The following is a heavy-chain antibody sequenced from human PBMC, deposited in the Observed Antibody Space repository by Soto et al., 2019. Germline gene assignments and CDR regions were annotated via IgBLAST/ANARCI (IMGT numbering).Heavy chain of an antibody. V-gene: IGHV1-46*01. CDR2: INPSGGST. J-gene: IGHJ6*02. D-gene: IGHD1-26*01. CDR1: GYTFTNYY. Sequence: QVQLVQSGAEVKKPGASVKVSCKASGYTFTNYYMHWVRQPPGQGLEWMGIINPSGGSTSYAQQFRGRVTMTRDPSTSTVYMGLSSLRSEATAVYYCARDRGIVGATTGYYYCGMDVWGQGTTVTVSS. CDR3: ARDRGIVGATTGYYYCGMDV.